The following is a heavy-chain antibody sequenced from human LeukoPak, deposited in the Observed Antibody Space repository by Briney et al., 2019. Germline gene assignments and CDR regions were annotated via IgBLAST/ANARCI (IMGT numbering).Heavy chain of an antibody. CDR3: AREYYDSSGTQFDY. J-gene: IGHJ4*02. D-gene: IGHD3-22*01. V-gene: IGHV1-18*01. CDR2: ISAYNGNT. Sequence: GASVKVSCKASGYTFTSYDINWVRQAPGQGLEWMGWISAYNGNTNYAQKLQGRVTMTTDTSTSTAYMELRSLRSDDTAVYYCAREYYDSSGTQFDYWGQGTLVTVSS. CDR1: GYTFTSYD.